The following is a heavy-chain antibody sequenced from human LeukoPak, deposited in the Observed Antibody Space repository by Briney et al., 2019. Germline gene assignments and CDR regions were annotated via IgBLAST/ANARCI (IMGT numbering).Heavy chain of an antibody. J-gene: IGHJ5*02. CDR3: ARETAAAKVDP. CDR1: GGSISSGDLY. V-gene: IGHV4-30-4*08. CDR2: IYYTGST. Sequence: SETLSLTCTVSGGSISSGDLYWSWIRQPPGMGLECIGYIYYTGSTYYNPSLKSRVTISVDTSKNQFSLKLSSVTAADTAVYYCARETAAAKVDPWGQGTLVTVSS. D-gene: IGHD2-2*01.